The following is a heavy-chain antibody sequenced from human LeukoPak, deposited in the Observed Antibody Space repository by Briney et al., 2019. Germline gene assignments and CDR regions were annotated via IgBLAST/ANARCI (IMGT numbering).Heavy chain of an antibody. CDR2: LYPDGRT. Sequence: PGGSLRLSCAASGFNVNSKYMTWVRQAPGKGLEWVSVLYPDGRTYYADSVKGRFTISRDVSKNTLFLQMTSLRAEDTAVYYCAKAKGWYGEGYFDYWGQGTLVTVSS. CDR1: GFNVNSKY. D-gene: IGHD3-10*01. CDR3: AKAKGWYGEGYFDY. J-gene: IGHJ4*02. V-gene: IGHV3-53*01.